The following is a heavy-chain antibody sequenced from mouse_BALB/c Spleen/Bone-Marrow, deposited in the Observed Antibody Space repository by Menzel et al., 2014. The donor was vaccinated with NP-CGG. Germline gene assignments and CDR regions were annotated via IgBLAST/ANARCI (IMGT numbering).Heavy chain of an antibody. CDR3: VRETKVVADFDY. CDR1: GYSITSGYG. D-gene: IGHD1-1*01. J-gene: IGHJ2*01. CDR2: IHYSGNT. V-gene: IGHV3-1*02. Sequence: ESGPDLVKPSQSLSLPCTVTGYSITSGYGWHWIRQLPGNKLEWMGYIHYSGNTDYNPSLKSRISITRDTSKNQFFLQLNSVTTEDTATYYCVRETKVVADFDYWGQGTTLTVSS.